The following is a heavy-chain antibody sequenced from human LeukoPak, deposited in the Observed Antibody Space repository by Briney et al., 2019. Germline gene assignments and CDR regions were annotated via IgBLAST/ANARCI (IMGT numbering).Heavy chain of an antibody. CDR3: TREGRGSDAFDY. Sequence: GRSLRLSCTTSGFTFGDYAMSWVRQAPGKGLEWVGFIRSKAYGGTTEYAASVKGRFTISRDDSRRIVYLRMNSLKTEDTAVYYCTREGRGSDAFDYWGQGTLVTVSS. CDR2: IRSKAYGGTT. V-gene: IGHV3-49*04. J-gene: IGHJ4*02. CDR1: GFTFGDYA. D-gene: IGHD3-16*01.